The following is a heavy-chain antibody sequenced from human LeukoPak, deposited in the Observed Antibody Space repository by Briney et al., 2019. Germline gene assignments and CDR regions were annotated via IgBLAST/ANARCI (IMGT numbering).Heavy chain of an antibody. V-gene: IGHV3-11*04. CDR1: GFTFSDYY. D-gene: IGHD4-11*01. Sequence: GGSLRLSCAASGFTFSDYYMSWIRQAPGEGLEWVSYISSSGSTIYYADSVKGRFTISRDNAKNSLYLQMNSLRAEDTAVYYCAKEDYSNYGGCFDYWGQGTLVTVSS. CDR2: ISSSGSTI. CDR3: AKEDYSNYGGCFDY. J-gene: IGHJ4*02.